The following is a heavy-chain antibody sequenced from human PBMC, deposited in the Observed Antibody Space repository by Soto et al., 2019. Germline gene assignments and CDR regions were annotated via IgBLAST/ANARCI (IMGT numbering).Heavy chain of an antibody. CDR2: IYFNGRT. CDR1: GGSIRESGFY. V-gene: IGHV4-39*01. J-gene: IGHJ6*03. CDR3: ARSLMDV. Sequence: ASETLSLTCTVSGGSIRESGFYWGWIRQPPGKGLEWIGSIYFNGRTYHNPSLKSRVTLSLDASKNQFSLKLISVTAADTAVYCCARSLMDVWGKGTTVTVSS.